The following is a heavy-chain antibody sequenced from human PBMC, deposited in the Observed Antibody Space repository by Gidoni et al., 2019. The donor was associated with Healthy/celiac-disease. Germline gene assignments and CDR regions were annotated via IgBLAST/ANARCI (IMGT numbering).Heavy chain of an antibody. Sequence: VQLVDSGGVVVQPGWSLSLSCAALGFTFDDYTMHWVRQAPGKGVEWVSLISWDGGSTYYADSVKGRFTISRDNSKNSLYLQMNSLRTADTALYYCAKDQGGARCLDYWGQGTLVTVSS. D-gene: IGHD4-17*01. CDR3: AKDQGGARCLDY. V-gene: IGHV3-43*01. CDR1: GFTFDDYT. J-gene: IGHJ4*02. CDR2: ISWDGGST.